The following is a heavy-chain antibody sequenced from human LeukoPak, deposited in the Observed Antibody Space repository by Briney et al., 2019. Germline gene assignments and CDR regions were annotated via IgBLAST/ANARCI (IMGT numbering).Heavy chain of an antibody. J-gene: IGHJ4*02. CDR3: AKRIQSAMATGY. CDR1: GFTFSSYS. CDR2: ISSSSSYI. Sequence: PGGSLRLSCAASGFTFSSYSMNWVRQAPGKGLEWVSSISSSSSYIYYADSVKGRFTISRDNAKNSLYLQMNSLRAEDTAVYYCAKRIQSAMATGYWGQGTLVTVSS. D-gene: IGHD5-18*01. V-gene: IGHV3-21*04.